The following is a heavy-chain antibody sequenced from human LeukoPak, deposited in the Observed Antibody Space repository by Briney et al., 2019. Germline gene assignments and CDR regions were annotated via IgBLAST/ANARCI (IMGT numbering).Heavy chain of an antibody. CDR2: ISVYNGDT. Sequence: GASVKVSCKASGYIFTSYGMNWVRQAPGQGLEWVGWISVYNGDTYYAQKLQGRVTMTTDTSTSTVYMDLRGLRSDDTAWYYCARGLGRNSPDAEYFLHWGQGTLVTVSS. CDR1: GYIFTSYG. D-gene: IGHD1-14*01. J-gene: IGHJ1*01. V-gene: IGHV1-18*01. CDR3: ARGLGRNSPDAEYFLH.